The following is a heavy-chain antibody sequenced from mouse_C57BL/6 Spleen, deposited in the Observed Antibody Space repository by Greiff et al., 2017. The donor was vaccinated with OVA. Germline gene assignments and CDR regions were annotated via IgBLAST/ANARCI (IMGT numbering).Heavy chain of an antibody. Sequence: EVKLQESGAELVRPGASVKLSCTASGFNIKDYYMHWVKQRPEQGLEWIGRIDPEDGDTEYAPKFQGKATMTADTSSNTAYLQLSSLTSEDTAVYYCTTRSLDSPFAYWGQGTLVTVSA. V-gene: IGHV14-1*01. D-gene: IGHD3-2*01. CDR2: IDPEDGDT. CDR3: TTRSLDSPFAY. CDR1: GFNIKDYY. J-gene: IGHJ3*01.